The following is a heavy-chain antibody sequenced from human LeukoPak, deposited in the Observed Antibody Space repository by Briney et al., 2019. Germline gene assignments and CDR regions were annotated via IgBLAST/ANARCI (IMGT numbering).Heavy chain of an antibody. CDR2: IYHSGST. CDR1: GYSISSGYY. V-gene: IGHV4-38-2*02. D-gene: IGHD6-19*01. Sequence: SETLSLTCTVSGYSISSGYYWGWIRQPPGKGLEWIGSIYHSGSTYYNPSLKSRVTISVDTSKNQFSLKLSSVTAADTAVYYCARVSPEIAVAGGGAVAYWGQGTLVTVSS. CDR3: ARVSPEIAVAGGGAVAY. J-gene: IGHJ4*02.